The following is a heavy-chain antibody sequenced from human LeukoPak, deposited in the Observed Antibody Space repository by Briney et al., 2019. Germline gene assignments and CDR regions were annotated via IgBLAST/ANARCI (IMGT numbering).Heavy chain of an antibody. CDR3: ARVPPYYDFWSGYYHDAFDI. Sequence: SETLSLTCTASGGSISSYYWSWIRQPPGKGREGIGYIYYSGTTNYNPSLKSRVSMSVDTSKNQFSLKLSSVTAADTAVYYCARVPPYYDFWSGYYHDAFDIWGQGTMVTVSS. CDR2: IYYSGTT. CDR1: GGSISSYY. D-gene: IGHD3-3*01. J-gene: IGHJ3*02. V-gene: IGHV4-59*12.